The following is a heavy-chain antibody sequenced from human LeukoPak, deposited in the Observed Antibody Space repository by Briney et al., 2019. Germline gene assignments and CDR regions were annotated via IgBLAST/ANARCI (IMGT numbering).Heavy chain of an antibody. Sequence: GGSLRLSCAASGFTFSSYAMSWVRQAPGKGLEWVSAISGSGGSTYYADSVKGRFTISRDNAKNSLYLQMNSLRAEDTAVYYCARAVVVVAATDYWGQGTPVTVSS. D-gene: IGHD2-15*01. V-gene: IGHV3-23*01. J-gene: IGHJ4*02. CDR2: ISGSGGST. CDR1: GFTFSSYA. CDR3: ARAVVVVAATDY.